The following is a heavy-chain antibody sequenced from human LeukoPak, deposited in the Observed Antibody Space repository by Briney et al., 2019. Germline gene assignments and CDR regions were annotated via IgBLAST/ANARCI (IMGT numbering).Heavy chain of an antibody. CDR1: GGSFSSYY. V-gene: IGHV4-59*10. J-gene: IGHJ4*02. D-gene: IGHD2-2*01. Sequence: SETLSLTCAVYGGSFSSYYWSWIRQPAGKGLEWIGRIYTSGSTNYNPSLKSRVTMSVDTSKNQFSLKLSSVTAADTAVYHCASSVPAAMDFDYWGQGTLVTVSS. CDR2: IYTSGST. CDR3: ASSVPAAMDFDY.